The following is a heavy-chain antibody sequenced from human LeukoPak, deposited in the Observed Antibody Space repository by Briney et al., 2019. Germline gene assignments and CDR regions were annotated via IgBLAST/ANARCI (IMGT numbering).Heavy chain of an antibody. V-gene: IGHV3-23*01. CDR3: AKGNWGERLDWYFDL. J-gene: IGHJ2*01. CDR2: ITGSGGST. D-gene: IGHD1-26*01. CDR1: GFTFGSND. Sequence: GGSLRPSCAASGFTFGSNDMAWSGQPPGGGRKGVSGITGSGGSTYYADSVKGRFTISRDNSKNTLYLQMNSLRAEDTAVYYCAKGNWGERLDWYFDLWGRGTLVTVSS.